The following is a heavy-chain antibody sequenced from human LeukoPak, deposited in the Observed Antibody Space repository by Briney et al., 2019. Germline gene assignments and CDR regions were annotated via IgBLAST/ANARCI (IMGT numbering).Heavy chain of an antibody. CDR2: IIPIFGTA. D-gene: IGHD2-2*01. CDR1: GGTFSSYA. Sequence: ASVKVSCKASGGTFSSYAISWVRQAPGQGLEWMGGIIPIFGTANYAQKFQGRVTITTDESTSTAYMELSSLGSEDTAVYYCARVWVVPAAGGYMDVWGKGTTVTVSS. V-gene: IGHV1-69*05. CDR3: ARVWVVPAAGGYMDV. J-gene: IGHJ6*03.